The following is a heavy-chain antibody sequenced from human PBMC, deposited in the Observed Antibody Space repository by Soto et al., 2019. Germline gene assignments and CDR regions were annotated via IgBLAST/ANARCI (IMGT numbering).Heavy chain of an antibody. CDR1: GGSFISNNW. CDR3: ASRDPGTSVDY. D-gene: IGHD1-7*01. Sequence: SETLSLTCAVSGGSFISNNWWTWVRQPPGQGLEWIGEIYRTGSTNYNPSLKSRVTISLDKSENQFSLKVTSLTAADTAVYYCASRDPGTSVDYWGQGTLVTVSS. J-gene: IGHJ4*02. CDR2: IYRTGST. V-gene: IGHV4-4*02.